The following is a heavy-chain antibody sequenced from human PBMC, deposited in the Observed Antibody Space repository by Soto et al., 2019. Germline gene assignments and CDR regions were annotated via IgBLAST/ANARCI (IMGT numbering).Heavy chain of an antibody. CDR3: VKERMARKWQLQFDY. J-gene: IGHJ4*02. Sequence: GGSLRLSCAASGFTSAVHAMSWVRQAPGKGLEWVSSISGLGGTTHYADSVTGRFNISRDNSNSMMYLQVNRLRVEDTAIYYCVKERMARKWQLQFDYWGQGTPVTVSS. D-gene: IGHD5-12*01. V-gene: IGHV3-23*01. CDR1: GFTSAVHA. CDR2: ISGLGGTT.